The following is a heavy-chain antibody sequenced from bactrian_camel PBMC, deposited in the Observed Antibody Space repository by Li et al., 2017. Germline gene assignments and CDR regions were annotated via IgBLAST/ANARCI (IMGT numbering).Heavy chain of an antibody. Sequence: DVQLVESGGGLVQPGGSLRLSCAASGFDFSSYLMSWVRQAPGKGLEWVSAMNSAGGGTYYADSVKGRFAISRDNSKNTLFLQLNSLKTEDTAMYYCVNGYPSVPGENWGQGTQVTVS. V-gene: IGHV3S40*01. CDR1: GFDFSSYL. CDR3: VNGYPSVPGEN. CDR2: MNSAGGGT. D-gene: IGHD1*01. J-gene: IGHJ4*01.